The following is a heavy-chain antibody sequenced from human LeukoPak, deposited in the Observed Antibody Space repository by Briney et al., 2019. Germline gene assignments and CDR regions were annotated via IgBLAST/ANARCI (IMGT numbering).Heavy chain of an antibody. D-gene: IGHD5-24*01. J-gene: IGHJ4*02. CDR1: GYSFTTYW. Sequence: GESLKISCKGSGYSFTTYWIGWGRQMPGKGLGGMGIIYPGDSDTRYSPPFQGQVTISADKSISTAYLQWSSLKASDTAMYYCARSEMATVLSQDYWGQGTLVTVSS. CDR2: IYPGDSDT. V-gene: IGHV5-51*01. CDR3: ARSEMATVLSQDY.